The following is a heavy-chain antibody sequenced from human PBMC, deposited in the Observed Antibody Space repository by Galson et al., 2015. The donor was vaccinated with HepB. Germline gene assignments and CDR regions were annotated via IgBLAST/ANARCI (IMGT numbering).Heavy chain of an antibody. CDR1: GSTFTSYG. J-gene: IGHJ6*02. Sequence: SVKVSCKASGSTFTSYGISWVRQAPGQGLEWMGWISAYNGNTNYAQKLQGRVTMTTDTSTSTAYMELRSLRSDDTAVYYCARDRAPGSEGWYGRIYYGMDVWGQGTTVTVSS. CDR2: ISAYNGNT. V-gene: IGHV1-18*04. D-gene: IGHD6-19*01. CDR3: ARDRAPGSEGWYGRIYYGMDV.